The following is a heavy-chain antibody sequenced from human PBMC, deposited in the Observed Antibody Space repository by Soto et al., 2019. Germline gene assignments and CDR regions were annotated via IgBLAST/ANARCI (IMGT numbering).Heavy chain of an antibody. CDR2: TSYDGSNK. V-gene: IGHV3-30*19. CDR1: GFTFRSYV. Sequence: QVQLVESGGGVVQPGTSLRLSCVGSGFTFRSYVIHWVRQAPGKGLEWVALTSYDGSNKYYDDSVKGRFTISRDNSRNTVDLQMDSPRYDDKALYYCARWGTTGGLDVWGQGTLVSVSS. D-gene: IGHD3-16*01. CDR3: ARWGTTGGLDV. J-gene: IGHJ4*02.